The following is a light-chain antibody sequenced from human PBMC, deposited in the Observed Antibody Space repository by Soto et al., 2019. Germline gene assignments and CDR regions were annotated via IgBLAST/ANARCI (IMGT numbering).Light chain of an antibody. V-gene: IGKV1-5*01. CDR1: QTISRW. CDR2: EAS. J-gene: IGKJ4*01. Sequence: DLQMTQSPSPLSGSLGTRVTFACRASQTISRWLAWYQQKPGKAPKLLIFEASNLERGVPSRFSGSGSRTHFSLSINSLQPEDVGTYFCQHYDNLPLTFGGGTKVDI. CDR3: QHYDNLPLT.